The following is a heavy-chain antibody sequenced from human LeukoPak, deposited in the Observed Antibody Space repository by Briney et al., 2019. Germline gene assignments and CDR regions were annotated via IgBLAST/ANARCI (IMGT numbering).Heavy chain of an antibody. CDR1: GGSFSGYY. CDR3: AGFAESNRREYYYYYYMDV. CDR2: INHSGST. V-gene: IGHV4-34*01. Sequence: PSETLSLTCAVYGGSFSGYYWSWIRQPPGKGLEWIGEINHSGSTNYNPSLKSRVTISVDTSKNQFSLKLSSVTAADTAVYYCAGFAESNRREYYYYYYMDVWGKGTTVTVSS. J-gene: IGHJ6*03. D-gene: IGHD5-24*01.